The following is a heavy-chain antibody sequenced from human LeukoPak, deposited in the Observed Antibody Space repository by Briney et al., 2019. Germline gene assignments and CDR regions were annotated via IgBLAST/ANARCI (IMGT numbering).Heavy chain of an antibody. D-gene: IGHD3-22*01. CDR3: ARVTYDSSGYYFDY. CDR2: IYYSGST. CDR1: GSSISSYY. J-gene: IGHJ4*02. V-gene: IGHV4-59*01. Sequence: SETLSLTCTVSGSSISSYYWSWIRQPPGKGLEWIGYIYYSGSTNYNPSLKSRVTISVDTSKNQFSLKLSSVTAADTAVYYCARVTYDSSGYYFDYWGQGTLVTVSS.